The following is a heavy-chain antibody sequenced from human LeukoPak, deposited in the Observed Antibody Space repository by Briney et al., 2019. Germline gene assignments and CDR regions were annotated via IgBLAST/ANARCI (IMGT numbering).Heavy chain of an antibody. CDR2: ISTYSEKP. Sequence: ASVRVSCKASGYNFLSYGISWVRQAPGKGLEWMGWISTYSEKPKYSLKLQGRVTVTTDTSTATVSMELRSLTSDDTALYYCARTSVAAHDKIGFVDYWGQGTLVTVSS. V-gene: IGHV1-18*01. CDR1: GYNFLSYG. CDR3: ARTSVAAHDKIGFVDY. J-gene: IGHJ4*02. D-gene: IGHD3-22*01.